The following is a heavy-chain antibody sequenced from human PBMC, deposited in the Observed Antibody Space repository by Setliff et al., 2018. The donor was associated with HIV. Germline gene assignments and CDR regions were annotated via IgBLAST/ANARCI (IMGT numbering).Heavy chain of an antibody. CDR3: ARKLRPGHGVDV. CDR2: IDQDGSEK. CDR1: RFTFNNYW. J-gene: IGHJ6*02. Sequence: GGSLRLSCVASRFTFNNYWMCWVRLAPGKGLEWVANIDQDGSEKNYVESVKDRFTISRDNAKGSASLQMNSLRAEDTAIYFCARKLRPGHGVDVWGQGTTVTVSS. V-gene: IGHV3-7*01. D-gene: IGHD3-10*01.